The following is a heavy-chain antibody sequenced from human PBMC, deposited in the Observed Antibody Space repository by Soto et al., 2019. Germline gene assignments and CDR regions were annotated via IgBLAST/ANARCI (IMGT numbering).Heavy chain of an antibody. J-gene: IGHJ1*01. Sequence: QVQLVESGGGVFQPGRSLRLYCAASGFTFSGYVMHWVRQTPGKVLEWVAVISQDESIKVYADSVKGRFSISRDNSKNTVSLQMNSLRAEDTALYYCAREDDSSGYAGTFQHWGQGTLVSVSS. CDR2: ISQDESIK. CDR3: AREDDSSGYAGTFQH. D-gene: IGHD3-22*01. CDR1: GFTFSGYV. V-gene: IGHV3-30-3*01.